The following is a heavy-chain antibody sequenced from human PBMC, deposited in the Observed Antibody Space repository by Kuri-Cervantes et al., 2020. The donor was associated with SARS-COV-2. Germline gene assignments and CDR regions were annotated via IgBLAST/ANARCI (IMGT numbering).Heavy chain of an antibody. J-gene: IGHJ4*02. D-gene: IGHD1-20*01. Sequence: SETLSLTCAVYGGSFSGYYWSWIRQPPGKGLEWIGEINHSGSTNYNPSLKSRVTISVDTSKNQFSLKLSSVTAADTAVYYCASRSASLTELYYFYYWGQGTLVTVSS. CDR1: GGSFSGYY. V-gene: IGHV4-34*01. CDR2: INHSGST. CDR3: ASRSASLTELYYFYY.